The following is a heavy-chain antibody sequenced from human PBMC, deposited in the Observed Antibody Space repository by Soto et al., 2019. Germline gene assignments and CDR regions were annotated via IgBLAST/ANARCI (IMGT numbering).Heavy chain of an antibody. V-gene: IGHV1-18*04. J-gene: IGHJ6*02. CDR3: ARDIQYCSGGSCLDYYYYYGMDV. Sequence: ASVKVSCKASGYTFTSCGISWVRQAPGQGLEWMGWISAYNGNTNYAQKLQGRVTMTTDTSTSTAYMELRSLRSDDTAVYYCARDIQYCSGGSCLDYYYYYGMDVWGQGTTVTVSS. D-gene: IGHD2-15*01. CDR1: GYTFTSCG. CDR2: ISAYNGNT.